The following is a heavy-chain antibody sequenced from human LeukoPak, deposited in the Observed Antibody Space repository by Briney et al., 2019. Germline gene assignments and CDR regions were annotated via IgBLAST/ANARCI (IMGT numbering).Heavy chain of an antibody. Sequence: GSLRLSCAASGFTLSNYWMHWVRQAPGKGVEWVSFIYSGGSTYYTDSVKGRFTISRDNSKNTLYLQMNSLRAEDTAVYYCARRAGDYSHPYDYWGQGILVTVSS. CDR3: ARRAGDYSHPYDY. J-gene: IGHJ4*02. CDR2: IYSGGST. CDR1: GFTLSNYW. D-gene: IGHD3-22*01. V-gene: IGHV3-53*01.